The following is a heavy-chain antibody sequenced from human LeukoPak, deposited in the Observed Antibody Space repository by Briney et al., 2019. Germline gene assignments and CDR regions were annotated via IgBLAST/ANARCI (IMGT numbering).Heavy chain of an antibody. J-gene: IGHJ4*02. CDR2: IRGSGDST. D-gene: IGHD2/OR15-2a*01. CDR1: GFAFSSYA. V-gene: IGHV3-23*01. CDR3: AKRFRGTSGLYYFDS. Sequence: GGSLRLSCAASGFAFSSYAMNWVRQAPGKGLEWVSAIRGSGDSTYYAESVKGRFTISRDNSKNTLYLQMNSLRAEDTAVYYCAKRFRGTSGLYYFDSWGQGTLVTVSS.